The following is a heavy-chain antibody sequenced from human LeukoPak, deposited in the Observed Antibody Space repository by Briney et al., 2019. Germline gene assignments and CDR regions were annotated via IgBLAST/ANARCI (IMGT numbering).Heavy chain of an antibody. Sequence: PGGSLRLSCAASGFTFSSYGMHWVRQAPGKGLEWVAVISYDESNQYYADSVRGRFTISRDNSRNTLYLQMNSLRAEDTAVYCCAREELGMVYFDYWGQGTLVTVSS. CDR2: ISYDESNQ. V-gene: IGHV3-30*03. D-gene: IGHD7-27*01. CDR1: GFTFSSYG. J-gene: IGHJ4*02. CDR3: AREELGMVYFDY.